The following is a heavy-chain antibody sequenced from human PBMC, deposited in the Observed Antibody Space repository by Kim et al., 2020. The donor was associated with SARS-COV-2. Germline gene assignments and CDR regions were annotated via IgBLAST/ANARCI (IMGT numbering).Heavy chain of an antibody. Sequence: GGSLRLSCAASGFTFSSYGMHWVRQAPGKGLEWVAVIWYDGSNKYYADSVKGRFTISRDNSKNTLYLQMNSLRAEDTAVYYCAKDHHSSGWYEPYYYGMDVWGQGTTVTVSS. CDR3: AKDHHSSGWYEPYYYGMDV. D-gene: IGHD6-19*01. V-gene: IGHV3-33*06. CDR1: GFTFSSYG. CDR2: IWYDGSNK. J-gene: IGHJ6*02.